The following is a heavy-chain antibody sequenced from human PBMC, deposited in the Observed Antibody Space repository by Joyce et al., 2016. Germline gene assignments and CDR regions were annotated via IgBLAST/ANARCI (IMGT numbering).Heavy chain of an antibody. Sequence: DVQLVESGGGLIQPGGSLRLSCAASGFTVSRNYMGWVRQAPGKGLEWVSIIYSGGTTYYADSVKGRFAISRDNSNSTLSLQMNSLRAEDTAVYYCVRAGTYCAADCPFDYWGQGTLVTVSS. V-gene: IGHV3-53*01. CDR1: GFTVSRNY. J-gene: IGHJ4*02. CDR3: VRAGTYCAADCPFDY. D-gene: IGHD2-21*02. CDR2: IYSGGTT.